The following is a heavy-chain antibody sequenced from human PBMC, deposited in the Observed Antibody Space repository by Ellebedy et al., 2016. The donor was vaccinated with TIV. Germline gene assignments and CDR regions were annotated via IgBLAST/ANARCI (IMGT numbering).Heavy chain of an antibody. V-gene: IGHV5-51*01. CDR3: ARHLPSYGDYGFDY. D-gene: IGHD4-17*01. CDR1: GYSFPTYW. J-gene: IGHJ4*02. CDR2: IFPDDSNT. Sequence: GGSLRLSCKGFGYSFPTYWIVWVRQMPGKGLEWMGIIFPDDSNTRYSPSFQGHVTISADKSINTAYLQWSSLTASDTALYYCARHLPSYGDYGFDYWGQGTLVTVSS.